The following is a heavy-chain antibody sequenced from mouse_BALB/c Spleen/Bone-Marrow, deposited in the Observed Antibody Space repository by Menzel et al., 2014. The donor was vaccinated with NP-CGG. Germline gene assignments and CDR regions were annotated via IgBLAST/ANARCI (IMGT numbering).Heavy chain of an antibody. Sequence: DVMLVESGGGLVQPGGSRKLSCAASGFTFSDHGMAWVRQAPGKGPEWVAFISNLAYSIYYADTVTGRFTISRENAKNTLYLEISSLRSEDSAMYYCARAGYDGYPWYFDVWGAGTTVTVSS. CDR2: ISNLAYSI. CDR1: GFTFSDHG. V-gene: IGHV5-15*02. CDR3: ARAGYDGYPWYFDV. D-gene: IGHD2-3*01. J-gene: IGHJ1*01.